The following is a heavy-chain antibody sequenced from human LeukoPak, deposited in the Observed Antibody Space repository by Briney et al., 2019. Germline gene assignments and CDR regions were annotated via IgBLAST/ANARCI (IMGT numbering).Heavy chain of an antibody. Sequence: SETLSLTCTVSGGSISSYYWSWIRQPPGKGLVWLGYIYHSGSTNYNPSLKSRVTISVDTSKNQFSLKLSSVTAADTAVYYCARDHGYYYDSSGYYYGWYFDLWGRGTLVTVSS. J-gene: IGHJ2*01. CDR1: GGSISSYY. V-gene: IGHV4-59*01. CDR3: ARDHGYYYDSSGYYYGWYFDL. D-gene: IGHD3-22*01. CDR2: IYHSGST.